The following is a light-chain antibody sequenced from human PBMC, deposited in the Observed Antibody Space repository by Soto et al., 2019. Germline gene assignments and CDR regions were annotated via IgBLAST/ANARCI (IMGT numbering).Light chain of an antibody. CDR2: ATS. CDR1: QRITNY. Sequence: DIQMTRSPSSLSASVGDRATITWRASQRITNYLNWYQQKPGKAPKLLIYATSSLQSGVPSRFSGSGSGTDFSLSISRLEPEDFATYYCQQSFSTPRTFGQGTKVDIK. CDR3: QQSFSTPRT. V-gene: IGKV1-39*01. J-gene: IGKJ1*01.